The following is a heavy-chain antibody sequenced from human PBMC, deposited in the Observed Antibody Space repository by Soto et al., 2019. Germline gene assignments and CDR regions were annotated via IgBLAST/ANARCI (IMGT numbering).Heavy chain of an antibody. D-gene: IGHD1-26*01. Sequence: ASVTVSCTASGYTFTGYYMHWVRQAPGQGLEWMGWINPNSGGTNYAQKFQGRVTMTRDTSISTAYMELSRLRSDDTAVYYCARGGDIVGATYYWGQGTLVTVSS. CDR3: ARGGDIVGATYY. V-gene: IGHV1-2*02. J-gene: IGHJ4*02. CDR1: GYTFTGYY. CDR2: INPNSGGT.